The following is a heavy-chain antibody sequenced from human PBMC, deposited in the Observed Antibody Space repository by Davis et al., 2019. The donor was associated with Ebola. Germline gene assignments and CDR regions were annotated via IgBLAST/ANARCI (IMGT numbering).Heavy chain of an antibody. CDR1: GGSVRSGSLY. V-gene: IGHV4-61*01. Sequence: MPSETLSLTCTVSGGSVRSGSLYWSWIRQPPGKGLEWIGYILHSGSTDYNPSLKGRVTISIDTSKNQFYLKVNSVTAADTAIYYCASLEDWFDPWGQGTLVTVSS. D-gene: IGHD1-1*01. CDR2: ILHSGST. CDR3: ASLEDWFDP. J-gene: IGHJ5*02.